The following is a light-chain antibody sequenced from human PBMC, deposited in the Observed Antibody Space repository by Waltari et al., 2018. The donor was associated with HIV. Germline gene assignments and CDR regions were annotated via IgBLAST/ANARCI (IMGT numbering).Light chain of an antibody. J-gene: IGKJ1*01. CDR3: MQTLQTPPWT. V-gene: IGKV2-28*01. CDR2: LGS. Sequence: DIVMTQSPLSLPVTPGEPASISCRSSQSLLHSNGYNYLDWYLQKPGQSPQLLIYLGSNRASGVPDRFSGSGSSTDFTLKISRVEAEDFGVYYCMQTLQTPPWTFGQGTRVEIK. CDR1: QSLLHSNGYNY.